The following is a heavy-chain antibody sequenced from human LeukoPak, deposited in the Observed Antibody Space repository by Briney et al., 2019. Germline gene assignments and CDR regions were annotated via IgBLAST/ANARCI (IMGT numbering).Heavy chain of an antibody. CDR3: ARGVGNWNYDS. V-gene: IGHV3-30-3*01. CDR1: GFTFSSYA. CDR2: ISIDGNNK. D-gene: IGHD1-7*01. J-gene: IGHJ5*01. Sequence: GRSLRLSCTASGFTFSSYAIHWARQAPGKGLEWVAVISIDGNNKFFADSVKGRFTIFRDNSKNTVYLQMNSLRGEDTAVYYCARGVGNWNYDSWGQGSLVIVSS.